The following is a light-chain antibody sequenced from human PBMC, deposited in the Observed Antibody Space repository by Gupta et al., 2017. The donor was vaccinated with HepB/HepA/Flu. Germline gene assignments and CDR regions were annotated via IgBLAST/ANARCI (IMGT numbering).Light chain of an antibody. CDR2: GAS. Sequence: VMTQSPATLSVSPGERATLSCRASQSVGSNLAWYQQRPGQAPRLLIYGASTRGTGIPVRFSGNGSGTXFTLTIXRLQSEDFAMYYCQQYDNWPLTFGXGTKVEIK. J-gene: IGKJ4*01. V-gene: IGKV3-15*01. CDR1: QSVGSN. CDR3: QQYDNWPLT.